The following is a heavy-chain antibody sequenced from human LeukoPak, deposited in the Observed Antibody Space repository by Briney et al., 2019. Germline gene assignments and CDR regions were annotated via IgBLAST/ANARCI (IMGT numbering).Heavy chain of an antibody. V-gene: IGHV3-11*06. CDR2: ISSSSSYT. J-gene: IGHJ4*02. D-gene: IGHD5-18*01. Sequence: GGSLRLSCAASGFTFSDYYMTWIRQAAGQGLEWVSYISSSSSYTNYADSVKGRFTISRDNAKNTLFLQMNSLRAEDSAVYYCARGGVQQWLQDYWGQGTVVSVSS. CDR1: GFTFSDYY. CDR3: ARGGVQQWLQDY.